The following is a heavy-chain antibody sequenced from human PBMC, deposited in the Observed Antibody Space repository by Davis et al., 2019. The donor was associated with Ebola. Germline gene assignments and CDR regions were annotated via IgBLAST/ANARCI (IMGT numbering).Heavy chain of an antibody. D-gene: IGHD1-14*01. V-gene: IGHV3-53*01. CDR2: LYADGTT. CDR1: GFSVSDNY. CDR3: CRGRRFDFFDY. Sequence: GESLKISCVASGFSVSDNYMNWVRQAPGKGLEWVSVLYADGTTFYTESLKGRIAISRDSSKNILYLQLNSLRAEDTAVYYCCRGRRFDFFDYWGQGVPVTVSS. J-gene: IGHJ4*02.